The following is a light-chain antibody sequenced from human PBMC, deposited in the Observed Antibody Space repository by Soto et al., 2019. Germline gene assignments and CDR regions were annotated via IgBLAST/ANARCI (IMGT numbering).Light chain of an antibody. J-gene: IGLJ2*01. Sequence: QPVLTQSPSASASLGASVKLTCTLSRGHSNYAIAWHQQQSEKGPRYLMKLNSDGSHSKGDGIPDRFSGSSSGAERYLTISSLQSEDEADYYCQTGGSGIVVFGGGTKLTVL. CDR3: QTGGSGIVV. CDR1: RGHSNYA. CDR2: LNSDGSH. V-gene: IGLV4-69*02.